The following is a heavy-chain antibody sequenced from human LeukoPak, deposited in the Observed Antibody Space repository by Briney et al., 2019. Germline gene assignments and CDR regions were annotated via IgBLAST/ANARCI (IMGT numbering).Heavy chain of an antibody. CDR3: ARVSRLCHDY. CDR2: IYYSGST. V-gene: IGHV4-31*03. CDR1: GVSISSGGYY. J-gene: IGHJ4*02. Sequence: SETLSLTCTVSGVSISSGGYYWSWIRQHPGKGLEWIGYIYYSGSTYYNPSLKSRVTISVYTSKNQFSLKLSSVTAADTAVYYCARVSRLCHDYWGQGTLVTVSS. D-gene: IGHD2-2*01.